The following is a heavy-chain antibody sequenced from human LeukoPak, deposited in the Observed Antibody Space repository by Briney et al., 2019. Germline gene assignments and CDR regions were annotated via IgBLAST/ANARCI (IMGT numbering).Heavy chain of an antibody. D-gene: IGHD6-13*01. Sequence: GGSLRLSCAASGFTFSNYWMTWGRHAPGKGQEWVANINQDGSEKNYVDSVKGRFTISTDNAKNSLYLQMNSLRAEDTAVYYCATRSSHTSSWYVYLFWDYWGQGALVTVSS. CDR3: ATRSSHTSSWYVYLFWDY. J-gene: IGHJ4*02. CDR1: GFTFSNYW. V-gene: IGHV3-7*01. CDR2: INQDGSEK.